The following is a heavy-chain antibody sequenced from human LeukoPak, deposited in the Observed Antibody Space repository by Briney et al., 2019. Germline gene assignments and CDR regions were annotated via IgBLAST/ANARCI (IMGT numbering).Heavy chain of an antibody. J-gene: IGHJ4*02. V-gene: IGHV4-39*01. CDR3: ARRGRGGYCSSTSCYFDY. Sequence: PSETLSLTCTVSGGSISSSSYYWGWIRQPPGKGLEWIGSIYYSGSTYYNPSLESRVTISVDTSKNQFSLKLSSVTAADTAVYYCARRGRGGYCSSTSCYFDYWGQGTLVTVSS. CDR2: IYYSGST. CDR1: GGSISSSSYY. D-gene: IGHD2-2*01.